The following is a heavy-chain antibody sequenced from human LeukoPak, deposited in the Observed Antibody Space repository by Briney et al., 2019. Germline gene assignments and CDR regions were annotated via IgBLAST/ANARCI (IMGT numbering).Heavy chain of an antibody. CDR3: ASVPGIAAAGSFDY. V-gene: IGHV4-59*01. CDR1: GGSISSYY. D-gene: IGHD6-13*01. J-gene: IGHJ4*02. CDR2: IYYSGST. Sequence: KASETLSLTCTVSGGSISSYYWSWIRQPPGKGLEWIGYIYYSGSTNYNPSLKSRVTISVDTSKNQFSLKLSSVTAADTAVYYCASVPGIAAAGSFDYWGQGTLVTVSS.